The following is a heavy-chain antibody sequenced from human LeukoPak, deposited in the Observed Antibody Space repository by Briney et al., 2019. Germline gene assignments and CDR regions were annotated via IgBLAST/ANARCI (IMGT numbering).Heavy chain of an antibody. CDR3: AKDSDYYDSSGQLDY. Sequence: GGSLRLSCAASGFTFSSYAMSWVRQAPGKGVEWVSAISGSGGSTYYADSVKGRFTISRDNSKNTLYLQMNSLRAEDTAVYYCAKDSDYYDSSGQLDYWGQGTLVTVSS. D-gene: IGHD3-22*01. J-gene: IGHJ4*02. V-gene: IGHV3-23*01. CDR2: ISGSGGST. CDR1: GFTFSSYA.